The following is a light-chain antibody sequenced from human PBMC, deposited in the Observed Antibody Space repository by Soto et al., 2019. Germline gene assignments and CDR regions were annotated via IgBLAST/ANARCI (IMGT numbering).Light chain of an antibody. CDR1: QSVSSSY. J-gene: IGKJ1*01. CDR3: QQYGSSGT. Sequence: DSGWTQSTGTLCLSPVERATLSCRASQSVSSSYLAWYQQKPGQAPRLLIYGASSRATGIPDRFSGSGSGTDFTLTISRLEPEDFAVYYCQQYGSSGTFGQGTKVDIK. CDR2: GAS. V-gene: IGKV3-20*01.